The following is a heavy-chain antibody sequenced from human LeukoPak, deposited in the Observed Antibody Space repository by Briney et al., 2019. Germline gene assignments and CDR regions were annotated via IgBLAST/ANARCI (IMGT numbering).Heavy chain of an antibody. CDR2: INNDGNDA. CDR1: GLDFKKYW. V-gene: IGHV3-74*03. Sequence: GGSLRLSCAASGLDFKKYWMHWVRQAPGKGLEWVARINNDGNDAKSADSVKGRFTISRDNTRSTLYLQMDRLRAEDTGLYYCVPLTNWRYNWGQGTLVTVSS. D-gene: IGHD1-1*01. J-gene: IGHJ4*02. CDR3: VPLTNWRYN.